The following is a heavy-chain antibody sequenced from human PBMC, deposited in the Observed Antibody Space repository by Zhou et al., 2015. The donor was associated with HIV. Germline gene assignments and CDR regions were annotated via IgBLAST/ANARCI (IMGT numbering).Heavy chain of an antibody. J-gene: IGHJ4*02. Sequence: VRLVQSGGGLVKPGGSLRLSCAASGFTFSNYAMNWVRQAPGKGLEWVSSIRSSRSYIYYADSVKGRFTISRDNAKNSLYLQMNSLRVEDTAVYYCALDSGNYWGQGTLVTVSS. CDR1: GFTFSNYA. V-gene: IGHV3-21*02. CDR3: ALDSGNY. CDR2: IRSSRSYI. D-gene: IGHD3/OR15-3a*01.